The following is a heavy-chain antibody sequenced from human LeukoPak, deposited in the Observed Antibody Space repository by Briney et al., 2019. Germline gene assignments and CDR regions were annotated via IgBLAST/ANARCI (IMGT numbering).Heavy chain of an antibody. CDR2: ISSSSSYI. CDR1: GFTFSSYS. Sequence: GGSLRLSCAASGFTFSSYSMNWVRQAPGKGLERVSSISSSSSYIYYADSVKGRFTISRDNAKNSLYLQMNSLRAEDTAVYYCARVSEDTATGAGAFDIWGQGTMVTVSS. J-gene: IGHJ3*02. V-gene: IGHV3-21*01. CDR3: ARVSEDTATGAGAFDI. D-gene: IGHD5-18*01.